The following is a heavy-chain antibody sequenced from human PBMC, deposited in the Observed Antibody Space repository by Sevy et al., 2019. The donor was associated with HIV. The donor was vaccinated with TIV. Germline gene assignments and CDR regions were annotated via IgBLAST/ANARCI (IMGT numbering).Heavy chain of an antibody. J-gene: IGHJ4*02. CDR2: INPNSGGT. D-gene: IGHD3-9*01. V-gene: IGHV1-2*02. CDR3: ARDQDILTGYSYYFDY. Sequence: ASVKVSCKASGYTFTGYYMHWVRQAPGQGLEWMGWINPNSGGTNYAQKFQGRVTMTRDTSISTAYMEPGRLRSDDTAVYYCARDQDILTGYSYYFDYWGQGTLVTVSS. CDR1: GYTFTGYY.